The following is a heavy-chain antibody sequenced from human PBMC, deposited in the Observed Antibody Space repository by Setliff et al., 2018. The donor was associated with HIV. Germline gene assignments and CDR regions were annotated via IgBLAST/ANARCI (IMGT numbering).Heavy chain of an antibody. J-gene: IGHJ6*03. CDR3: ARGARLLAAYSDRWDYFYMAV. Sequence: SETLSLTCAVFGGSFTDYYWIWIRQPPGKGLEWIGEINHSGSTHYNPSLKSRFIISVDTSKNRFSLKVNSMTAADTAVYYCARGARLLAAYSDRWDYFYMAVWGKGTMVTVSS. CDR1: GGSFTDYY. D-gene: IGHD1-26*01. CDR2: INHSGST. V-gene: IGHV4-34*01.